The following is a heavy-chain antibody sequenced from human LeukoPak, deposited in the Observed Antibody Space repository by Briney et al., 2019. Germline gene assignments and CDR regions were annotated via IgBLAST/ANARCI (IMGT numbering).Heavy chain of an antibody. CDR1: GFTFSSYW. Sequence: SGGPLRLSCAASGFTFSSYWMHWVRQAPGKGLVWVSRINSDGSSTSYADSVKGRFTISRDNAKNTLYLQMNSLRAEDTAVYYCARAGGPGDYVVYWGQGTLVTVSS. CDR2: INSDGSST. D-gene: IGHD1-26*01. V-gene: IGHV3-74*01. J-gene: IGHJ4*02. CDR3: ARAGGPGDYVVY.